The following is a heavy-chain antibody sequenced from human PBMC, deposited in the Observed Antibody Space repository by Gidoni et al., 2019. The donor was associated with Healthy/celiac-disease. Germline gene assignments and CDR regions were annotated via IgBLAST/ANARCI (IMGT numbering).Heavy chain of an antibody. CDR3: ARDHSGIDYRFSKGYYYYGMDV. J-gene: IGHJ6*02. CDR2: IYYSGST. CDR1: GGAISSAGYY. D-gene: IGHD1-26*01. V-gene: IGHV4-31*03. Sequence: QVQLQESGAGLVKPSQTLSLTCTVAGGAISSAGYYWSWIRQHPGKGRGLIGCIYYSGSTYYNPTRKSRVTISVDTSKNQFSLKLSSVTAADTAVYYCARDHSGIDYRFSKGYYYYGMDVWGQGTTVTVSS.